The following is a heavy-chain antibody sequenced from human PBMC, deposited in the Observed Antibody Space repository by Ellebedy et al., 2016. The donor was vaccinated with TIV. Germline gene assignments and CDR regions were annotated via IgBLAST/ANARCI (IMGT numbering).Heavy chain of an antibody. CDR2: INHSGST. Sequence: SQTLSLTCAVYGGSFSGYYWSWIRQPPGKGLEWIGEINHSGSTNYNPSLKSRVTISVDTSKNQFSLKLSSVTAADTAVYYCARHGRDGYSEEAEFDYWGQGTLVTVSS. D-gene: IGHD5-24*01. V-gene: IGHV4-34*01. CDR3: ARHGRDGYSEEAEFDY. J-gene: IGHJ4*02. CDR1: GGSFSGYY.